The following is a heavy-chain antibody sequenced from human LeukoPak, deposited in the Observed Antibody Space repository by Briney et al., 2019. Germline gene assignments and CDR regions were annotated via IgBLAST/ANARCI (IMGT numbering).Heavy chain of an antibody. D-gene: IGHD6-13*01. CDR1: GGSISSYY. V-gene: IGHV4-4*07. J-gene: IGHJ5*02. CDR2: IYTSGST. CDR3: ARVEAANWFDP. Sequence: MSSETLSLTCTVSGGSISSYYWSWIRQPPGKGLEWIGRIYTSGSTNYNPSLKSRVTMSVDTSKNQFSLKLSSVTAADTAVYYCARVEAANWFDPWGQGTLVTVSS.